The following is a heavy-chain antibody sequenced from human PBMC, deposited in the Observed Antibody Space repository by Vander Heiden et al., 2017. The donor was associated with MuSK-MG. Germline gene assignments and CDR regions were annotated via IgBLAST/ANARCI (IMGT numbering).Heavy chain of an antibody. J-gene: IGHJ4*02. CDR3: ARESRDGDKRTSYFDY. D-gene: IGHD3-16*01. CDR1: GGSISSGGYY. Sequence: QVQLQESGPGLVKPSQTLSLTCTVSGGSISSGGYYWSWIRQHPGKGLEWIGYIYYSGSTYYNPSLKSLVTISVDTSKNQCALKLSSVTAAETAVYYCARESRDGDKRTSYFDYWGQGTMVTVSS. CDR2: IYYSGST. V-gene: IGHV4-31*01.